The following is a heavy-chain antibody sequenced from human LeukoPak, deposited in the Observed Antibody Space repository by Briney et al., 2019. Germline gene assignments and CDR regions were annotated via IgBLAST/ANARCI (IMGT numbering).Heavy chain of an antibody. CDR2: ITSSGSTI. Sequence: GGSLRLSCAASGFTVNNFGMNWVRQAPGKGLEWVSYITSSGSTIYYADSVRGRFTTSRDNAKNSLYLQLNSLRDEDTAVYYCARDSLDTAMIPTWFDPWGQGTLVIVPP. D-gene: IGHD5-18*01. J-gene: IGHJ5*02. CDR3: ARDSLDTAMIPTWFDP. CDR1: GFTVNNFG. V-gene: IGHV3-48*02.